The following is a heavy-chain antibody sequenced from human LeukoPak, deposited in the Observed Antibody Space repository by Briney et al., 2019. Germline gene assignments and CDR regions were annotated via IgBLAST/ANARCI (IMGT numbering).Heavy chain of an antibody. CDR3: AKEMVELLWFGELLDYYGMDV. CDR1: GFTVSSNY. J-gene: IGHJ6*02. D-gene: IGHD3-10*01. Sequence: GGSLRLSCAASGFTVSSNYMSWVRQAPGKGLEWVSVIYSGGSTYYADSVKGRFTISRDNSKNTLYLQMNSLRAKDTAVYYCAKEMVELLWFGELLDYYGMDVWGQGTTVTVSS. CDR2: IYSGGST. V-gene: IGHV3-53*01.